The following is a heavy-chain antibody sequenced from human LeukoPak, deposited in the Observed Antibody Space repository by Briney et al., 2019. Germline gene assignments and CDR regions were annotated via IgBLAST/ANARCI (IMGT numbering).Heavy chain of an antibody. V-gene: IGHV1-46*01. CDR2: INPSGGST. J-gene: IGHJ3*02. CDR1: GYXFTSYY. Sequence: ASVKVSCKASGYXFTSYYIHWVRQAPGQGREWLGIINPSGGSTSYAQKFQGRVTMTRDTSTSTVYMELSSLRSEDTAVYYCAREFGQPNDAFDIWGQGTMVTVSS. D-gene: IGHD3-10*01. CDR3: AREFGQPNDAFDI.